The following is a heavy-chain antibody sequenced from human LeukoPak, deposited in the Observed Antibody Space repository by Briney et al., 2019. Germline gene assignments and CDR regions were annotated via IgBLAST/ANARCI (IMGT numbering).Heavy chain of an antibody. D-gene: IGHD2-15*01. CDR1: GFTFSNYW. Sequence: GGSLRLSCAASGFTFSNYWMSWVHQAPGKGLEWVANIKEDGSDKYYVDSVMGRFTISRDNAKKSLYLQMNGLRAEDTAVYYCARDETFCSGDTCYTRGYFAFWGQGTLVTVSS. J-gene: IGHJ4*02. CDR2: IKEDGSDK. V-gene: IGHV3-7*01. CDR3: ARDETFCSGDTCYTRGYFAF.